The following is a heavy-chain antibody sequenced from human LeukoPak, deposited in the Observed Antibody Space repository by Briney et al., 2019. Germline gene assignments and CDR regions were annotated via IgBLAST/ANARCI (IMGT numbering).Heavy chain of an antibody. CDR1: GFTFSSYG. J-gene: IGHJ4*02. V-gene: IGHV3-30*02. D-gene: IGHD4-17*01. CDR3: AKDFEEYDYGDYGGASAGSD. CDR2: IRYDGSNK. Sequence: GGSLRLSCAASGFTFSSYGMHWVRQAPGKGLEWVAFIRYDGSNKYYADSVKGRFTISRDNSKNTLYLQMNSLRAEDTAVYYCAKDFEEYDYGDYGGASAGSDWGQGTLVTVSS.